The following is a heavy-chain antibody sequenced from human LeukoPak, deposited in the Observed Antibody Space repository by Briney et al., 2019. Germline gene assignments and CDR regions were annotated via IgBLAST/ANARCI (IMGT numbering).Heavy chain of an antibody. CDR3: ARGRYYYDSSGYMYYFDY. J-gene: IGHJ4*02. CDR1: GGSISSYY. CDR2: IYYSGST. Sequence: PSETLSLTCTVSGGSISSYYWSWIRQPPGKGLEWIGYIYYSGSTNYNPSLKSRVTISVDTSKNQFSLNLSSVTAADTAVYYCARGRYYYDSSGYMYYFDYWGQGTLVTVSS. D-gene: IGHD3-22*01. V-gene: IGHV4-59*01.